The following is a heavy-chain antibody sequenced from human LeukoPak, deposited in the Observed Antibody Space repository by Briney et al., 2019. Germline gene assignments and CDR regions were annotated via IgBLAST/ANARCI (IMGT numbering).Heavy chain of an antibody. Sequence: SETLSLTCTVSGGSINFYYWNWIRQPAGKGLEWIGRIYSTGSTNYSPSLKSRVTMSVDKSKNQFSLNLSSVTAADTAVYYCARGIADPYSFDSWGQEILVTVSS. CDR1: GGSINFYY. J-gene: IGHJ4*02. CDR3: ARGIADPYSFDS. V-gene: IGHV4-4*07. D-gene: IGHD6-13*01. CDR2: IYSTGST.